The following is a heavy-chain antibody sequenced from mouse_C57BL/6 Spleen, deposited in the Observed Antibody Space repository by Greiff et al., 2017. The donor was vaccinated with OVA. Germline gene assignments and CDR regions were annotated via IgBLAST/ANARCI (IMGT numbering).Heavy chain of an antibody. Sequence: EVKLHQSGPELVKPGASVKISCKASGYTFTDYYMNWVKQSHGKSLEWIGDINPNNGGTSYNQKFKGKATLTVDKSSSTAYMELRSLTSEDSAVYYCARSRVYDYDPYAMDYWGQGTSVTVSS. D-gene: IGHD2-4*01. CDR2: INPNNGGT. J-gene: IGHJ4*01. CDR3: ARSRVYDYDPYAMDY. V-gene: IGHV1-26*01. CDR1: GYTFTDYY.